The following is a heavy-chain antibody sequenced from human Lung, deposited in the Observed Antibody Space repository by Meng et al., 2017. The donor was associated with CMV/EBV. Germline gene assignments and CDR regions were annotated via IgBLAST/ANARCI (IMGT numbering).Heavy chain of an antibody. CDR1: GGTFSTQF. V-gene: IGHV1-69*05. D-gene: IGHD5-12*01. Sequence: SXXVSXXASGGTFSTQFISWVRQAPGQGLEWMGGMIPVYGTADYAPKFQGRVTISTTESRSAVYMDVYRLRSEDTAVYFCARSKVGPSSGRFLGMGLWGQGTXVTVAS. J-gene: IGHJ6*02. CDR3: ARSKVGPSSGRFLGMGL. CDR2: MIPVYGTA.